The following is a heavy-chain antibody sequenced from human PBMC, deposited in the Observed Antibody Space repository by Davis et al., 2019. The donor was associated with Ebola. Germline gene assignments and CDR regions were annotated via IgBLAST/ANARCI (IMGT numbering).Heavy chain of an antibody. CDR1: GFTFSSYA. D-gene: IGHD3-10*01. V-gene: IGHV3-23*01. J-gene: IGHJ4*02. CDR2: ISGSGGST. CDR3: ASGESYYPSHFDY. Sequence: PGGSLRLSCAASGFTFSSYAMSWVRQAPGKGLEWVSAISGSGGSTYYADSVKGRFTISRDNSKNTLYLQMNSLRAEDTAVYYCASGESYYPSHFDYWGRGTLVTVSS.